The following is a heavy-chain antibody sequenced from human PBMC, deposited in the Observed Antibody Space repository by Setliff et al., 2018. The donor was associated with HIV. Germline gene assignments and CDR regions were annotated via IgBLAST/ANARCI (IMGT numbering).Heavy chain of an antibody. CDR1: GGSISSHY. D-gene: IGHD5-12*01. CDR2: IYYSGST. CDR3: ARDGGSGYDPSNYYYYGMDV. V-gene: IGHV4-59*11. J-gene: IGHJ6*02. Sequence: LSLTCTVSGGSISSHYWSWIRQPPGKGLEWIGSIYYSGSTNYNPSLKSRVTISVDTSKNQFSLKLSSVTAADTAVYYCARDGGSGYDPSNYYYYGMDVWGQGTTVTV.